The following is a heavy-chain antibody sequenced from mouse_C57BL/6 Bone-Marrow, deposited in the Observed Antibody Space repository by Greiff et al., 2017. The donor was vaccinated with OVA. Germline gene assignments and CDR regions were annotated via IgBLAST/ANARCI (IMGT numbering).Heavy chain of an antibody. CDR2: IYPRDGST. CDR3: ARSIYYGKGWYFDV. Sequence: VQLVESGPELVKPGASVKLSCKASGYTFTSYDINWVKQRPGQGLEWIGWIYPRDGSTKYNEKFKGKATLTVDTSSSTAYMELHSLTSEDSAVYFCARSIYYGKGWYFDVWGTGTTVTVSS. CDR1: GYTFTSYD. D-gene: IGHD2-1*01. J-gene: IGHJ1*03. V-gene: IGHV1-85*01.